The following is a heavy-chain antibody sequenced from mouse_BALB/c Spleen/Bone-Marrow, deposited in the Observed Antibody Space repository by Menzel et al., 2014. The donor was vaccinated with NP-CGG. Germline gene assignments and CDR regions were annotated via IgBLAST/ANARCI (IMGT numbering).Heavy chain of an antibody. CDR3: ARDYRYDGFAY. D-gene: IGHD2-14*01. J-gene: IGHJ3*01. CDR2: INPSTGYT. V-gene: IGHV1-7*01. Sequence: QVQLQQSGAELAKPGASVKMPCKASGYTFTSYWMHWVKQRPGQGLEWIGYINPSTGYTEYNQKFKDKATLTADKSSSTAYMQLSSLTSEDSAVYYCARDYRYDGFAYWGQGTLVTVSA. CDR1: GYTFTSYW.